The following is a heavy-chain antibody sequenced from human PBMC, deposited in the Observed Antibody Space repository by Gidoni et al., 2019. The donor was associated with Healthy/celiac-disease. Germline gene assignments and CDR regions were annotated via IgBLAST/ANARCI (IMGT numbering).Heavy chain of an antibody. CDR3: ARDSLDTAMVFDY. Sequence: QVQLVESGGGVVQPVRSLRLSCAASGFTFSSYAMHWVRQAPGKGLEWVAVISYDGSNKYYADSVKGRFTISRDNSKNTLYLQMNSLRAEDTAVYYCARDSLDTAMVFDYWGQGTLVTVSS. CDR1: GFTFSSYA. J-gene: IGHJ4*02. CDR2: ISYDGSNK. D-gene: IGHD5-18*01. V-gene: IGHV3-30-3*01.